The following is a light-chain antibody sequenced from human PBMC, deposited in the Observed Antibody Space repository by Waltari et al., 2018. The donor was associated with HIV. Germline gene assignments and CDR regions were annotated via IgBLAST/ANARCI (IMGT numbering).Light chain of an antibody. CDR3: QQSHDIPYT. V-gene: IGKV1-39*01. CDR1: QTISIY. J-gene: IGKJ2*01. CDR2: AAS. Sequence: DIQMTQSPLYLSASVGDRVTITCRASQTISIYLNWYQQKPGKAPKLLIYAASSLQSGVPSRFSGSGSGTDFALTISSLQPEDFATYYCQQSHDIPYTFGQGTNLQIK.